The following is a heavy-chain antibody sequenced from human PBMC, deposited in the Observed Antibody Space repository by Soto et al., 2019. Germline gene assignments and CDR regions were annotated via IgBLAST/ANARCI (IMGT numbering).Heavy chain of an antibody. CDR3: ARDSKEEYSSSSAGWYFDY. CDR1: GGTFSSYA. Sequence: GASVKVSCKASGGTFSSYAISWVRQAPGQGLEWMGGIIPIFGTANYAQKFQGRVTITADESTSTAYMELSSLRSEDTAVYYCARDSKEEYSSSSAGWYFDYWGQGTLVTISS. J-gene: IGHJ4*02. CDR2: IIPIFGTA. D-gene: IGHD6-6*01. V-gene: IGHV1-69*13.